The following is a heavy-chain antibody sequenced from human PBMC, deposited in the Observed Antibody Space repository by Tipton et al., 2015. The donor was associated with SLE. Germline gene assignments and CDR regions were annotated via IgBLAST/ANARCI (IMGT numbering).Heavy chain of an antibody. CDR1: GGSISSYY. V-gene: IGHV4-59*08. CDR3: ARRLTRYSGYDYFDY. Sequence: TLSLTCTVSGGSISSYYWSWIRQPPGKGLEWIGYIYYSGSTNYNPSLKSRVTISVDTSKNQFSLKLSSVTAADTAVYYCARRLTRYSGYDYFDYWGQGNLVTVSS. CDR2: IYYSGST. D-gene: IGHD5-12*01. J-gene: IGHJ4*02.